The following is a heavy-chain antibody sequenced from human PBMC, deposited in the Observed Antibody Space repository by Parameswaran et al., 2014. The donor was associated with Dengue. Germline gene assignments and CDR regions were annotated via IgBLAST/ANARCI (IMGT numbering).Heavy chain of an antibody. CDR2: INHSGST. CDR3: AGTRYSSSRYSVPQFDY. V-gene: IGHV4-34*01. Sequence: WIRQPPGKGLEWIGEINHSGSTNYNPSLKSRVTISVDTSKNQFSLKLSSVTAADTAVYYCAGTRYSSSRYSVPQFDYWGQGTLVTVSS. D-gene: IGHD6-13*01. J-gene: IGHJ4*02.